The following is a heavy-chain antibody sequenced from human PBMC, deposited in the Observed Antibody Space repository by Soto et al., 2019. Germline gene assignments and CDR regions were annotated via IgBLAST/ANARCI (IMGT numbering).Heavy chain of an antibody. Sequence: APVKVSCKASGYTFTSYGISWVRQAPGQRLEWMGWISAYNGNTNYAQKLQGRVTMTTDTSTSTAYMELRSLRSDDTAVYYCARDPGYCSSTSCYFFNYWGQGTLVTVSS. J-gene: IGHJ4*02. D-gene: IGHD2-2*01. CDR2: ISAYNGNT. V-gene: IGHV1-18*01. CDR1: GYTFTSYG. CDR3: ARDPGYCSSTSCYFFNY.